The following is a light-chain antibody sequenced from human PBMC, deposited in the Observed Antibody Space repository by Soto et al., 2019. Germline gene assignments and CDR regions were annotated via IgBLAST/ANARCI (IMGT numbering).Light chain of an antibody. J-gene: IGKJ4*01. CDR2: DGS. Sequence: DIQMTQSPSSVSASVGDRVTITCRASQGITNWLAWYQQRPGKAPRSLIYDGSNLETGVPSRFRGSGSGTNFSLSINSLQPEDVATYYCQQYDNFPVSFGGGTKLEIK. V-gene: IGKV1-33*01. CDR1: QGITNW. CDR3: QQYDNFPVS.